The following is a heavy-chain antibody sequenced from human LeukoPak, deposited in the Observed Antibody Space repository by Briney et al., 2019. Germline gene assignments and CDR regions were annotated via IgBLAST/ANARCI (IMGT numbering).Heavy chain of an antibody. V-gene: IGHV4-39*07. CDR3: VSNGYYSIDY. CDR2: IYHSGST. Sequence: SETLSLTCTVSGGSISSSSYYWGWIRQPPGKGLEWIGEIYHSGSTNYNPSLRSRVDIAVDQSRSQFSLKLRSVTAADTAVYYCVSNGYYSIDYWGQGTLVTVSS. D-gene: IGHD3-22*01. J-gene: IGHJ4*02. CDR1: GGSISSSSYY.